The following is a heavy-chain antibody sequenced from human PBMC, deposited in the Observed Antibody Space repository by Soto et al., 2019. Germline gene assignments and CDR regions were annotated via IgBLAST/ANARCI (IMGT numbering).Heavy chain of an antibody. V-gene: IGHV6-1*01. J-gene: IGHJ5*02. D-gene: IGHD1-26*01. CDR3: ARASGSYYYQYNWFDP. CDR1: GDSVSSNSAA. Sequence: SQTLSLTCAISGDSVSSNSAAWNWIRQSPSRGLEWLGRTYYRSKWYNDYAVSLKSRITINPDTSKNQFSLQLNSVTPEDTAVYYCARASGSYYYQYNWFDPWGQGTLVTVSS. CDR2: TYYRSKWYN.